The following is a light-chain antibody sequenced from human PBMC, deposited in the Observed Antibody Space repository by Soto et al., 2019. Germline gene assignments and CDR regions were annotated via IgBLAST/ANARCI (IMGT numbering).Light chain of an antibody. CDR1: QSVSSSY. Sequence: EIVLTQSPGTLSLSPGERATLSCRASQSVSSSYLAWYQQKPGQAPRLLIYGASSRATGIPDRFSGSGSGKDFTLTISRLEPEDFAVYYCQQYGSSPPRTSGQGTKVEIK. CDR2: GAS. J-gene: IGKJ1*01. V-gene: IGKV3-20*01. CDR3: QQYGSSPPRT.